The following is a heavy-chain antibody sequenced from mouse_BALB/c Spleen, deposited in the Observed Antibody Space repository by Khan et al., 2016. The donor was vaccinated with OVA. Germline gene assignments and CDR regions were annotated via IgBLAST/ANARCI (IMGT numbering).Heavy chain of an antibody. Sequence: VQLQQSGPELVKPGASVKISCKASGYSFTGYFMNWVMQSHGKSLEWIGRINPHIGETFYHQKFVGKATLTVDESSSTAHMELRTLASEDSAVYVGARKNGSDFEYWGQGTTLTVSS. J-gene: IGHJ2*01. V-gene: IGHV1-20*02. CDR1: GYSFTGYF. CDR3: ARKNGSDFEY. CDR2: INPHIGET. D-gene: IGHD1-1*01.